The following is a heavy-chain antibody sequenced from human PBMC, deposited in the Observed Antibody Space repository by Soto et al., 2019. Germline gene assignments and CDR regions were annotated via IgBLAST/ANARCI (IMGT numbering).Heavy chain of an antibody. J-gene: IGHJ3*02. CDR3: STSTWYAFDI. CDR1: GFTFSNSI. Sequence: EVQLVESGGGLVKLGGSLRLSCAASGFTFSNSIINWVRQAPGQGLEWVSSISGSSDFLYYADSVKGRFTISRDTATKSLYLQMNCLRAEDTAVYYCSTSTWYAFDIWGLGTIVTVSS. V-gene: IGHV3-21*01. CDR2: ISGSSDFL. D-gene: IGHD6-13*01.